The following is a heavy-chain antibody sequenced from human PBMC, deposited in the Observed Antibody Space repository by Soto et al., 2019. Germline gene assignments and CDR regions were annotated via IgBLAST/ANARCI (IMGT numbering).Heavy chain of an antibody. CDR3: ARGPAGS. Sequence: QVQLVESGGGVVQPGRSLRLSCAASGFTFSSYAMHWARQAPGKGLEWVAVISYDGSNKYYADTEKGRFTISRDNSKNPLYLQMNSLRAEDTAVYYCARGPAGSWGQGKMVTVSS. CDR1: GFTFSSYA. D-gene: IGHD6-25*01. CDR2: ISYDGSNK. V-gene: IGHV3-30-3*01. J-gene: IGHJ3*01.